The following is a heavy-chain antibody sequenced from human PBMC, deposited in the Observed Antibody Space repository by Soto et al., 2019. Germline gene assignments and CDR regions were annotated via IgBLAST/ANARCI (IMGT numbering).Heavy chain of an antibody. D-gene: IGHD3-22*01. J-gene: IGHJ4*02. CDR1: GGSISSGGYY. V-gene: IGHV4-31*03. Sequence: QVQLQESGPGLVKPSQTLSLTCTVSGGSISSGGYYWSWIRQHPGKGLEWIGYIYYSGSTYYNPSRKSXXTXSXXTSKNQFSLKLSSVTAADTAVYYCARGRAYYPFDYWGQGTLVTVSS. CDR2: IYYSGST. CDR3: ARGRAYYPFDY.